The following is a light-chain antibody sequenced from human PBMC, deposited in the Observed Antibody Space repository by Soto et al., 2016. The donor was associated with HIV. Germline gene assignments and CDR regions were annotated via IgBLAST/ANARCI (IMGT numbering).Light chain of an antibody. Sequence: DIQMTQSPSALSASVGDRVTITCRASQGITKYLAWFQQKPGKAPKRLIYTASSLQSGVPSRFSGSGSGTEFTLTISSLQPDDFATYYCLQYNSYPYTFGQGPSWRSN. CDR1: QGITKY. CDR2: TAS. J-gene: IGKJ2*01. V-gene: IGKV1-17*03. CDR3: LQYNSYPYT.